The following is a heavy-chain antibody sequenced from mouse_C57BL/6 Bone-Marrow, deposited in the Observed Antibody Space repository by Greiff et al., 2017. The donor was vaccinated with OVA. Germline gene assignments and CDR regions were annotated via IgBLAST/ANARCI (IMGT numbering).Heavy chain of an antibody. CDR1: GYTFTSYW. CDR2: IYPGSGST. D-gene: IGHD1-1*01. Sequence: QVQLKESGAELVKPGASVKMSCKASGYTFTSYWITWVKQRPGQGLEWIGDIYPGSGSTNYNEKSKSKATLTVDTSSSTAYMQLSSLTSEDSAVYYCAREDYGSSFGWYFDVWGTGTTVTVSS. V-gene: IGHV1-55*01. J-gene: IGHJ1*03. CDR3: AREDYGSSFGWYFDV.